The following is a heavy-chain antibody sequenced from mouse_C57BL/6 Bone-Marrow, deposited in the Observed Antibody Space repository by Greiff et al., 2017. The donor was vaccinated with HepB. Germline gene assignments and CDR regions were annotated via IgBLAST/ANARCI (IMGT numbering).Heavy chain of an antibody. CDR2: INTGGTYT. J-gene: IGHJ2*01. Sequence: EVQGVESGGDLVKPGGSLKLSCAASGFTFSTSGMSWVRQTPDKRLEWVATINTGGTYTYYANSVRGRFTISRDTAKNTLFLLKSSLKSEDSAIFYCARDSCDLYLDYGRRDTTHRVST. CDR3: ARDSCDLYLDY. CDR1: GFTFSTSG. D-gene: IGHD2-12*01. V-gene: IGHV5-6*01.